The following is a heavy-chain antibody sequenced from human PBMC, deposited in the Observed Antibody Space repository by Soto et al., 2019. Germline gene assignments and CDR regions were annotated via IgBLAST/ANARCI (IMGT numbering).Heavy chain of an antibody. D-gene: IGHD6-19*01. V-gene: IGHV5-51*01. J-gene: IGHJ3*02. CDR2: IYPGDSDT. CDR3: ARHRLCVAGTWDAFDI. Sequence: GESLKISCKGSGYSFTSYWIGWVRQMPGKGLEGMGIIYPGDSDTRYSPSFQGQVTISADKSITTAYLQWSSLEASDAAMYYCARHRLCVAGTWDAFDIWGQGTMVTVSS. CDR1: GYSFTSYW.